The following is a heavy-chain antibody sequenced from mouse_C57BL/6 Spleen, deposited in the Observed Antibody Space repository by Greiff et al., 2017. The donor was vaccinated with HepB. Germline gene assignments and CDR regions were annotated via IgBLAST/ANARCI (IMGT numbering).Heavy chain of an antibody. D-gene: IGHD2-2*01. CDR3: ARYWVTTGVDY. Sequence: EVKLMESGGGLVQPGGSLSLSCAASGFTFTDYYMSWVRQPPGKALEWLGFIRNKANGYTTEYSASVKGRFTISRDNSQSILYLQMNALRAEDSATYYCARYWVTTGVDYWGQGTTLTVSS. J-gene: IGHJ2*01. CDR1: GFTFTDYY. CDR2: IRNKANGYTT. V-gene: IGHV7-3*01.